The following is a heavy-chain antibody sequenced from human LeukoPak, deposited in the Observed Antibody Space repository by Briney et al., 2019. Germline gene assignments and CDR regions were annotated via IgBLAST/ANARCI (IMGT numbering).Heavy chain of an antibody. V-gene: IGHV4-39*01. CDR1: GGFISSSDYL. Sequence: SETLSLTCTVSGGFISSSDYLWAWVRQPPGKGLEWIGDFYYNGVTSYDPSLKSRVTISVDTSKNQFSLNLTSVTAADTAVYHCVRRNYVSGRIDPWGQGTLVTVSS. D-gene: IGHD3-16*01. CDR3: VRRNYVSGRIDP. CDR2: FYYNGVT. J-gene: IGHJ5*02.